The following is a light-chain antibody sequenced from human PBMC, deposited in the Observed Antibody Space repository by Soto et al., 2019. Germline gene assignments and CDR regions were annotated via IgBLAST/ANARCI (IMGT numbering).Light chain of an antibody. CDR1: QDISNY. CDR2: DAS. J-gene: IGKJ3*01. V-gene: IGKV1-33*01. CDR3: QQYGT. Sequence: DIQMTQSPSSLSASVGDRVTITCQASQDISNYLNWYQQKPGKAPKLLIYDASNLETGVPSRFSGSGSGTDFTFTISSLQHEDIATYYCQQYGTFGPGTKVDI.